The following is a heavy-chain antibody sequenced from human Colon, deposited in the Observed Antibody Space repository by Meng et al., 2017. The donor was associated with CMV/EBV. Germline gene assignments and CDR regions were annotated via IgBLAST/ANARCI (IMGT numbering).Heavy chain of an antibody. V-gene: IGHV1-2*02. CDR2: MNSNEGHT. CDR1: GYAFVDYY. Sequence: ASVKVSCKTSGYAFVDYYIHWVRQAPGQRLEWMGWMNSNEGHTVYTPHLRGRVSMTRDTSSNTAYMELTSLKSDDTAVYFCARGSQFQRLLDYWGQGTLVTVSS. CDR3: ARGSQFQRLLDY. D-gene: IGHD6-25*01. J-gene: IGHJ4*02.